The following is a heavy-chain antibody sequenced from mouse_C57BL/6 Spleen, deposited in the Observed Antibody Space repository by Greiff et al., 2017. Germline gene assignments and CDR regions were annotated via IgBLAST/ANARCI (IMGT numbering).Heavy chain of an antibody. CDR1: GFNFNDYY. J-gene: IGHJ1*03. V-gene: IGHV14-4*01. CDR2: INPEDGDT. D-gene: IGHD1-2*01. Sequence: EVQLVESGAELVRPGASVKLSCTASGFNFNDYYMHWVKQSPEQGLEWLGWINPEDGDTEYASTFQGKATITADTSSNTAYLQLNSLRSEDTAVYDCTTEGIRLVYIDVWGTGTSVTVSS. CDR3: TTEGIRLVYIDV.